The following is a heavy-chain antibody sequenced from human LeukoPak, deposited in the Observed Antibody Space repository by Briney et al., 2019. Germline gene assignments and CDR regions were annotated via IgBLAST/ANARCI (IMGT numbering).Heavy chain of an antibody. CDR1: GGSISFYY. D-gene: IGHD1-26*01. V-gene: IGHV4-59*01. CDR2: IYHSGST. CDR3: ARGSGSGSYSLDAFDI. Sequence: SETLSLTCTVSGGSISFYYWSWIRQPPGKGLEWIGYIYHSGSTKYNPSLKSRVTISVDTSKNQFSLKLSSVTAADTAVYYCARGSGSGSYSLDAFDIWGQGTMVTVSS. J-gene: IGHJ3*02.